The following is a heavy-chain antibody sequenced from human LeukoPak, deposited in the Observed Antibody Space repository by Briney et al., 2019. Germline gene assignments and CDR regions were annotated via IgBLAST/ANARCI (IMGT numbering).Heavy chain of an antibody. V-gene: IGHV3-7*03. CDR2: IKQDGSEK. CDR1: GFTFSSYW. Sequence: GGSLRLSCAASGFTFSSYWMTWVRQAPGKGLEWVAIIKQDGSEKYYVDSVKGRFTISRDNAKNSLYLQMNNLRVEDTAVYYCARDCSGGSCYPTYYYYGMDVWGQGTTVTVSS. CDR3: ARDCSGGSCYPTYYYYGMDV. D-gene: IGHD2-15*01. J-gene: IGHJ6*02.